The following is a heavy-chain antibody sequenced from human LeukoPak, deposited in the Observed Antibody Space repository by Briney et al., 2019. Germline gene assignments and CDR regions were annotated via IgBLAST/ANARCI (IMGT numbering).Heavy chain of an antibody. CDR3: GRISSTYAFDV. Sequence: GGSLRLSCAASGFTFSTYSMTWVRQAPGKGLEWVSSISSNSTYLYYADSVKGRFTISRDNAKNSLYLQMNSLRAEDTAVYYCGRISSTYAFDVWAQGTMVTVSS. CDR1: GFTFSTYS. D-gene: IGHD2-2*01. CDR2: ISSNSTYL. J-gene: IGHJ3*01. V-gene: IGHV3-21*01.